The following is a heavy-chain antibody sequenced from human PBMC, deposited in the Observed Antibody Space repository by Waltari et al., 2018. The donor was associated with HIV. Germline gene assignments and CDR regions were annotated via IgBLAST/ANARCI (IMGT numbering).Heavy chain of an antibody. CDR3: ARAFLGDGGGGY. Sequence: QVQLVEPGGGLVTPGGSLRVPCAALCLTFSAFYMMWIRQAPGKGLEWVAYISNSGLTIYYADSVKGRFTISRDNAKNSLSLQMNSLRAEDTAVYYCARAFLGDGGGGYWGQGTLVTVSS. CDR2: ISNSGLTI. J-gene: IGHJ4*02. D-gene: IGHD2-15*01. V-gene: IGHV3-11*01. CDR1: CLTFSAFY.